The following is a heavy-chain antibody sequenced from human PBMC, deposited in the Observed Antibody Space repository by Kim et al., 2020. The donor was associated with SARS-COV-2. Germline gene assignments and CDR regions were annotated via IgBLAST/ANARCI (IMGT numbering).Heavy chain of an antibody. V-gene: IGHV4-31*02. J-gene: IGHJ4*02. Sequence: LKSRVTISVDTSKNQFSLKLSSVTAADTAVYYCASIGRPNSSSRGNYFDYWGQGTLVTVSS. D-gene: IGHD6-13*01. CDR3: ASIGRPNSSSRGNYFDY.